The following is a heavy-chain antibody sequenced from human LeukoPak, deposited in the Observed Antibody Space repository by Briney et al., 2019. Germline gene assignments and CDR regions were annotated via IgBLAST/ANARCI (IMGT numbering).Heavy chain of an antibody. CDR2: INHSGST. D-gene: IGHD6-19*01. V-gene: IGHV4-38-2*02. J-gene: IGHJ6*03. CDR1: GYSISSGYY. CDR3: ARVAVARYYYYYYMDV. Sequence: PSETLSLTCTVSGYSISSGYYWSWIRQPPGKGLEWIGEINHSGSTNYNPSLKSRVTISVDTSKNQFSLKLSSVTAADTAVYYCARVAVARYYYYYYMDVWGKGTTVTVSS.